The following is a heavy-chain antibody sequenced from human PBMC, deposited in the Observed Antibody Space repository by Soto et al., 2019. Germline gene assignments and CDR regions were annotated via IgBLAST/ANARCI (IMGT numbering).Heavy chain of an antibody. V-gene: IGHV4-28*01. J-gene: IGHJ4*02. CDR1: GYYISSRNW. CDR2: IYYSGTT. D-gene: IGHD1-26*01. Sequence: SDPLSLTRAVSGYYISSRNWWGWIRQPPGKGLEWIGYIYYSGTTFYNPSLKSRVTMSVDTSKNQFSLKLTSVTAVDTAVYYCARREIQGPIDYWGQG. CDR3: ARREIQGPIDY.